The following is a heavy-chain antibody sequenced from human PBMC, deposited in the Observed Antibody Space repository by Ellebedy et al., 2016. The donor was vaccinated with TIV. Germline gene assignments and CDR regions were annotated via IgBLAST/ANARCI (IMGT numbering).Heavy chain of an antibody. CDR3: ARLSGNYYFDY. V-gene: IGHV5-51*01. J-gene: IGHJ4*02. CDR1: GYTFTNYW. CDR2: IYPGDSDT. Sequence: GESLKISCKVSGYTFTNYWIGWVRQMPGKGLEWMGIIYPGDSDTRYSPSFQGQVTISADKSNSTAYLQWSSLKASDTAMYYCARLSGNYYFDYWGQGTLVTVSS. D-gene: IGHD1-20*01.